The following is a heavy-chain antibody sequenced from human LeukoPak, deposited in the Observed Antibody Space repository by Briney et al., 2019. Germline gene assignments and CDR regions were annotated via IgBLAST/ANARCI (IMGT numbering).Heavy chain of an antibody. J-gene: IGHJ4*02. CDR2: MYTGGST. CDR3: ARAPFYYDSSGYPYFDG. Sequence: PAGSLSLSCAASGCTISTNYMSWVRQAPGKGLEWVSVMYTGGSTYYADSVKGRFTISRDNSKNTLYLQMNTLRAEDTALYYCARAPFYYDSSGYPYFDGWGQGTLVTVSS. CDR1: GCTISTNY. V-gene: IGHV3-53*01. D-gene: IGHD3-22*01.